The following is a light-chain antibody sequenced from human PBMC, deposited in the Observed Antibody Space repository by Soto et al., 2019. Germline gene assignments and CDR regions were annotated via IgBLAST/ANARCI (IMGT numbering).Light chain of an antibody. V-gene: IGLV2-8*01. CDR1: SSDVGGYNY. CDR2: EVN. J-gene: IGLJ1*01. Sequence: QSALTQPPSASGSPGQSVTISCTGTSSDVGGYNYVYWYQQHPGKVPKLMVYEVNKRPSGVPDRFSGSKSGNTASLTVSGLQAEDEADYYCTAYAGGNNVFGTGTQVTVL. CDR3: TAYAGGNNV.